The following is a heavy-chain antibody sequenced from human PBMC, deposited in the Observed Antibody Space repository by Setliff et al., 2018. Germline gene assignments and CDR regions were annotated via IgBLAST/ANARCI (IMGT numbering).Heavy chain of an antibody. J-gene: IGHJ6*02. CDR3: TTDNAGVNGDYADYYYYYGLDV. CDR1: GFTFRYAW. Sequence: GGSLRLSCAASGFTFRYAWMSWVRQAPGTGLEWVGRIKSKTDGGTTDYAAPVKDRFTISRDDSKNTLYLQMNSLKTEDTAVYYCTTDNAGVNGDYADYYYYYGLDVWGQGTTVTVSS. D-gene: IGHD4-17*01. V-gene: IGHV3-15*01. CDR2: IKSKTDGGTT.